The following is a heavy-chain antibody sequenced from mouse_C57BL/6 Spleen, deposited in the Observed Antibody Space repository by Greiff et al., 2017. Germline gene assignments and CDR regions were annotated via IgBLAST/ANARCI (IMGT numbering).Heavy chain of an antibody. CDR2: IYPGGGYT. CDR3: ARTTDYFDY. Sequence: VQLHQSGAELVRPGTSVKMSCKASGYNFTNYWIGWAKQRPGHGLEWIGDIYPGGGYTNYNEKFKGKATLTADKSSSTAYMQVSSLTSEDSAIYYCARTTDYFDYWGQGTTLTVSS. J-gene: IGHJ2*01. CDR1: GYNFTNYW. D-gene: IGHD1-1*01. V-gene: IGHV1-63*01.